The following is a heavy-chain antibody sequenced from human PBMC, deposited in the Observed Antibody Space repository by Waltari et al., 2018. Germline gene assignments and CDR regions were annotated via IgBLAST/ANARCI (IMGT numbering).Heavy chain of an antibody. CDR1: GFSFSRYA. CDR2: IYNDGDT. J-gene: IGHJ4*02. D-gene: IGHD3-16*01. CDR3: VMGGRGDY. V-gene: IGHV3-23*03. Sequence: EVQLLESGGGLVQPGGSLRLSRETSGFSFSRYAMSWVRQAPGKGLEWVSVIYNDGDTFYRDSGKGRFSVARDDSHHTVYLQMNSLRVEDTAVYFCVMGGRGDYWGQGTLVTVSS.